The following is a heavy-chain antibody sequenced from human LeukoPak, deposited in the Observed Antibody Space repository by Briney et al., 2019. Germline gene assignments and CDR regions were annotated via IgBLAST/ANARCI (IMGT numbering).Heavy chain of an antibody. V-gene: IGHV4-30-2*01. CDR1: GGSISSGGYY. J-gene: IGHJ4*02. CDR2: IYHSGST. CDR3: ARTPRFGDYFDY. D-gene: IGHD3-10*01. Sequence: SQTLSLTCTVSGGSISSGGYYWSWIRQPPGKGLEWIGYIYHSGSTYYNPSLKSRVTISVDTSKNQFSLKLSSVTAADTAVYYCARTPRFGDYFDYWGQGTLVTVSS.